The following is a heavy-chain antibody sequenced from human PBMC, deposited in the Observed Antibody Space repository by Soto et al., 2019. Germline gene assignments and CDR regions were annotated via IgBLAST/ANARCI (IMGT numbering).Heavy chain of an antibody. CDR3: VRDEAHYDILTGSSLGRAFDI. J-gene: IGHJ3*02. Sequence: QVQLQESGPSLVKPSGTLSLTCVITNASISSSNWWSWVRQAPGKGLEWIGEIYHTGRTNYAPSLEWRVTMPIDKSNNRFSLRLTSLTAADTAVYYCVRDEAHYDILTGSSLGRAFDIWGQGTMVTVSS. CDR2: IYHTGRT. V-gene: IGHV4-4*02. D-gene: IGHD3-9*01. CDR1: NASISSSNW.